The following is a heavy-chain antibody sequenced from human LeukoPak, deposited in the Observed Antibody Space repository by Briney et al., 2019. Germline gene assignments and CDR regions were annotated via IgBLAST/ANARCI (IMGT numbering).Heavy chain of an antibody. CDR3: ARPTREYYYDSSGYRDAFDI. V-gene: IGHV5-51*01. D-gene: IGHD3-22*01. CDR1: GCRFTSYW. CDR2: IYPGDSDT. Sequence: GESLKISCKGSGCRFTSYWIGWVRQMPGKGLEWMGIIYPGDSDTRYSPSFQGQVTISADKSISTAYLQWSSLKASDTAMYYCARPTREYYYDSSGYRDAFDIWGQGTMVTVSS. J-gene: IGHJ3*02.